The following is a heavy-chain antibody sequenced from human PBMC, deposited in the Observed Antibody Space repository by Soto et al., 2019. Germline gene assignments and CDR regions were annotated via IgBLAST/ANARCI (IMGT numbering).Heavy chain of an antibody. CDR2: IYYSGST. Sequence: QVQLQESGPGLVKPSQTLSLTCTVSGGSISSGGYYWSWIRQHPGKGLEWIGYIYYSGSTYYNPSVTSRVTISVDTSKSQFSLKLSSVTAADTAVYYCARYGGYSYGDIDYWGQGTLVTVSS. J-gene: IGHJ4*02. D-gene: IGHD5-18*01. V-gene: IGHV4-31*03. CDR3: ARYGGYSYGDIDY. CDR1: GGSISSGGYY.